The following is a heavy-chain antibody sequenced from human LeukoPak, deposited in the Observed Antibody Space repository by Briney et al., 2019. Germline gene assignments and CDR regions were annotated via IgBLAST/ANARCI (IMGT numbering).Heavy chain of an antibody. J-gene: IGHJ6*02. CDR1: GFTFSSYS. CDR3: ARPHCGGDCLYYYYGMDV. D-gene: IGHD2-21*02. Sequence: GGSLRLSCAASGFTFSSYSMNWVRQAPGKGLEWVSYISSSSSTIYYADSAKGRFTISRDNAKNSLYLQMNSLRAEDTAVYYCARPHCGGDCLYYYYGMDVWGQGTTVTV. V-gene: IGHV3-48*04. CDR2: ISSSSSTI.